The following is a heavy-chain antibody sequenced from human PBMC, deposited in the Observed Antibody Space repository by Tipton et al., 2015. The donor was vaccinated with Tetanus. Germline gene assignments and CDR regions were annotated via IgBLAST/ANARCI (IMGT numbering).Heavy chain of an antibody. CDR3: TTPGIVGSGSRVGY. D-gene: IGHD1-26*01. CDR2: IKSKTDGGTT. Sequence: SLRLSCATSGLFFKNAWMNWVRQAPGKGLEWVGRIKSKTDGGTTDYAARVKDRFSISRDDSKNPLYLQLNSLKAGDSAVYYCTTPGIVGSGSRVGYWGRGTLVTVSS. J-gene: IGHJ4*02. V-gene: IGHV3-15*07. CDR1: GLFFKNAW.